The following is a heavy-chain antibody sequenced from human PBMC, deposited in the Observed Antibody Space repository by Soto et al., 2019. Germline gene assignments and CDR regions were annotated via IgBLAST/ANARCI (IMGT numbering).Heavy chain of an antibody. Sequence: GGSLRLSCAASGFTFSSYGMHWVRQAPGKGLEWVAVIWYDGSNKYYADSVKGRFTISRDNSENTLYLQMNSLRAEDTAVYYCARDIAGGSYYKSLFDYWGQGTLVTVSS. V-gene: IGHV3-33*01. J-gene: IGHJ4*02. CDR1: GFTFSSYG. CDR3: ARDIAGGSYYKSLFDY. D-gene: IGHD1-26*01. CDR2: IWYDGSNK.